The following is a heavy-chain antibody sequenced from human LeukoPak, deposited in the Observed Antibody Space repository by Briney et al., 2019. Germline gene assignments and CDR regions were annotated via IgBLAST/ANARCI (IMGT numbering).Heavy chain of an antibody. Sequence: GGSLRLSCAASGFTFSSHWMSWARQAPGKGLEWVANIKKDGSEKYYVDAVKGRFTISRDNAKTSLYLQMNSLRAEDTAVYYCAELGITMIGGVWGKGTTVTISS. J-gene: IGHJ6*04. CDR3: AELGITMIGGV. CDR1: GFTFSSHW. CDR2: IKKDGSEK. V-gene: IGHV3-7*01. D-gene: IGHD3-10*02.